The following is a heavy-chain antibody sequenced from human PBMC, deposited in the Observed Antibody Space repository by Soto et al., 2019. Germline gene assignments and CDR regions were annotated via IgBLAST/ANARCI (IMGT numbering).Heavy chain of an antibody. D-gene: IGHD3-10*01. V-gene: IGHV3-30*03. CDR1: GFPFTTYG. CDR3: GGGQYYFDY. Sequence: QVQLVESGGGVVQPGRSLRLSCAASGFPFTTYGMHWVREGPGKGLEWVAVISYDGTNKYYADSVKGRFTISRDNSKNPLYFPINRLRPEDKGLYYCGGGQYYFDYRGQGTLVTVSS. CDR2: ISYDGTNK. J-gene: IGHJ4*02.